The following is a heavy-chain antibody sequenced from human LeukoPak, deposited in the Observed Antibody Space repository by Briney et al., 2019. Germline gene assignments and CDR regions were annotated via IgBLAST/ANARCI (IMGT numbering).Heavy chain of an antibody. CDR2: IKKDGSEK. CDR1: GFTFSNAW. CDR3: ARDLSGVAGYTYGRGIDY. Sequence: GGSLRLSCAASGFTFSNAWMSWVRQAPGKGLEWVANIKKDGSEKYYVDSVKGRFTISRDNAKTSLYLQMNSLRAEDTAVYYCARDLSGVAGYTYGRGIDYWGQGTLVTVSS. V-gene: IGHV3-7*01. J-gene: IGHJ4*02. D-gene: IGHD5-18*01.